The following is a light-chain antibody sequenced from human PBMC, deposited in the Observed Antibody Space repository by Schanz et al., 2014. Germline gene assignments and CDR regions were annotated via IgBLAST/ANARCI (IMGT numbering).Light chain of an antibody. CDR1: QSVFYSSNNKNY. CDR2: WAS. Sequence: DIVMTQSPDSLAVSLGERATINCKSSQSVFYSSNNKNYLAWYQQQPGQPPKVLIYWASTRESGVPDRFSGSGSGTDLSLTISSLQAEDVAVYYCQQYYSNTYTFGQGTKLEIK. CDR3: QQYYSNTYT. V-gene: IGKV4-1*01. J-gene: IGKJ2*01.